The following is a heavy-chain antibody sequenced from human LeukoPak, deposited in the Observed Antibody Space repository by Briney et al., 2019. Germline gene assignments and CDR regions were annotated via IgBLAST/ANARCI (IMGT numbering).Heavy chain of an antibody. V-gene: IGHV3-7*01. Sequence: PGGSLRLSCAAFGFTFSNYWMSWVRQAPGTGLEWVANIKQDGSKKNYVESVKGRFTISRDNARNSLYLQMNSLRAEDTAVYYCARVGSGWLEDAFDIWGQGTMVTVSS. CDR2: IKQDGSKK. D-gene: IGHD6-19*01. CDR3: ARVGSGWLEDAFDI. J-gene: IGHJ3*02. CDR1: GFTFSNYW.